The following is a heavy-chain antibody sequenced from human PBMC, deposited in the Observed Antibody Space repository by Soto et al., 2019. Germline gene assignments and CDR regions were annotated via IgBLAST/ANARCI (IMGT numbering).Heavy chain of an antibody. CDR2: ISWNSDSI. D-gene: IGHD3-3*01. V-gene: IGHV3-9*01. J-gene: IGHJ4*02. CDR1: GFIFDDFA. CDR3: TKVGGLFDFWSGPLHFDL. Sequence: EGQRVESGGGFIQPGRSLRLSCAGSGFIFDDFALHWVRQAPGKGLEWVSGISWNSDSIGYADAVKGRFTISRDNAKNSLYLQMNSLRVEDTALYYCTKVGGLFDFWSGPLHFDLWGQGTLVTVSS.